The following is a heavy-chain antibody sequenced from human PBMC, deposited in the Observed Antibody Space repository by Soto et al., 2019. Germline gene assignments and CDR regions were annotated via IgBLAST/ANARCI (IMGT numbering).Heavy chain of an antibody. CDR3: ARSAIVVVPAAIDSYGMDL. CDR2: IWYDGSNK. V-gene: IGHV3-33*01. Sequence: GGSLRLSCAASGFTFSPYGMHWVRQAPGKGLEWVAVIWYDGSNKNYADSVKGRFTISRDNSKSTLYLQMDSLRPDDTAVYYCARSAIVVVPAAIDSYGMDLWGQGTTVTVSS. CDR1: GFTFSPYG. D-gene: IGHD2-21*02. J-gene: IGHJ6*02.